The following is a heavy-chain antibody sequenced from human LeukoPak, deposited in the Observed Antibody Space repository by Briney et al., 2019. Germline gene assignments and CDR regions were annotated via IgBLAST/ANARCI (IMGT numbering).Heavy chain of an antibody. V-gene: IGHV3-74*01. Sequence: GGSLRLSCVVSGFRFSDYWMHWVRKAPGKGLVWVSGIKTDGSDRRYADFVTGRFTISRDNAKNTLFLQMNSLRAEDTAVYYCARVYSSSSGKNAFDIWGQGTMVTVSS. CDR1: GFRFSDYW. J-gene: IGHJ3*02. CDR3: ARVYSSSSGKNAFDI. CDR2: IKTDGSDR. D-gene: IGHD6-6*01.